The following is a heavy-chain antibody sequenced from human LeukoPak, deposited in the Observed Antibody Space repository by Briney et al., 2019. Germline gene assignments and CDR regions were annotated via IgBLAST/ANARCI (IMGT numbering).Heavy chain of an antibody. CDR3: ARGRPYRRIQLWLTGPFDY. Sequence: PSETLSLTCAVYGGSFSGDYWSWIRKPPGKGLEWIGEINHSGSTNYNPSLKSRVTISVDTSKNQFSLKLSSVTAADTAVYYCARGRPYRRIQLWLTGPFDYWGQGTLVTVSS. CDR1: GGSFSGDY. V-gene: IGHV4-34*01. D-gene: IGHD5-18*01. CDR2: INHSGST. J-gene: IGHJ4*02.